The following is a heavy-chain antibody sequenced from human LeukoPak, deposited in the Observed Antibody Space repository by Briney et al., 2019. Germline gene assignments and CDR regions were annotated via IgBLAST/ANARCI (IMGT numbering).Heavy chain of an antibody. J-gene: IGHJ4*02. CDR3: AAKEGLTGYLSGSFHY. D-gene: IGHD3-9*01. CDR2: ISAGGVDT. CDR1: GFTFNNYA. Sequence: GGSLRLSCAASGFTFNNYAMTWVRQAPGKGLEWVSAISAGGVDTFYADSVRGRFTISRDNSKNTLYLQMNTLRAEDTAVYYCAAKEGLTGYLSGSFHYWGQGTLVTVSS. V-gene: IGHV3-23*01.